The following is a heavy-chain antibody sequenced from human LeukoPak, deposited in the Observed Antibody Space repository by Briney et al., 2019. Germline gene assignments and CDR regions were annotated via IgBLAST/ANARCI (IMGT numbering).Heavy chain of an antibody. V-gene: IGHV4-39*01. Sequence: TSETLSLTCTVSGASINITNYYWAWIRLPPGMGLEWIGTVSYSGNTYYNPSLKSRVAISADTSKKQISLNLISVTAADAAVYYCARHAGTYYDFWSGYFNYFDPWGQGTLVTVSS. D-gene: IGHD3-3*01. CDR1: GASINITNYY. J-gene: IGHJ5*02. CDR2: VSYSGNT. CDR3: ARHAGTYYDFWSGYFNYFDP.